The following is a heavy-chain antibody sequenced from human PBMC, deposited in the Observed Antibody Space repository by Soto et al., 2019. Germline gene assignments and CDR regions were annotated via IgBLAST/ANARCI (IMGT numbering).Heavy chain of an antibody. CDR2: IFPGDSDI. CDR3: ARHGQPTKYYYYQYGLDV. CDR1: GYSFTKYW. Sequence: GESLKISCKGSGYSFTKYWIGWVRQMPGKGLEWMGVIFPGDSDIRYSPSFQGQVTISADKSISTAYLQWNSLKASDTAMYYCARHGQPTKYYYYQYGLDVWGQGTTVTVSS. J-gene: IGHJ6*02. D-gene: IGHD1-1*01. V-gene: IGHV5-51*01.